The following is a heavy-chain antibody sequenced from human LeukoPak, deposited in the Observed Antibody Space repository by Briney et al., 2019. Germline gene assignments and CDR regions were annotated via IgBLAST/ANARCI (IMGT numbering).Heavy chain of an antibody. CDR3: ARERGGNHDY. J-gene: IGHJ4*02. V-gene: IGHV4-59*12. CDR2: IYYSGST. CDR1: GGSISSYY. Sequence: PSETLSLTCTVSGGSISSYYWSWIRQPPGKGLEWIGYIYYSGSTNYNPSLKSRVTISVDTSKNQFSLRLSSVTAADTAVYYCARERGGNHDYWGQGTLVTVSS. D-gene: IGHD4-23*01.